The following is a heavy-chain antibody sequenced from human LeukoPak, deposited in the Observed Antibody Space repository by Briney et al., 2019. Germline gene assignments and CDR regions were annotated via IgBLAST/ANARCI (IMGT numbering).Heavy chain of an antibody. D-gene: IGHD6-19*01. CDR2: IYYSGST. CDR1: GGSISSSSYY. Sequence: SETLSLTCTVSGGSISSSSYYWGWIRQPPGKGLEWIGSIYYSGSTYYNPSLKSRVTISVDTSKNQFSLKLSSVTAADTAVYYCARVPSRGLVPIGLAADPFDYWGQGTLVTVSS. J-gene: IGHJ4*02. V-gene: IGHV4-39*07. CDR3: ARVPSRGLVPIGLAADPFDY.